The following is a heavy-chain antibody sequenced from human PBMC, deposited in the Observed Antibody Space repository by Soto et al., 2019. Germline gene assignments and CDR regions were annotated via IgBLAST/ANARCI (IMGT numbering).Heavy chain of an antibody. D-gene: IGHD3-9*01. Sequence: SETLSLTCTVSGHAISRYYWTWIRQPPGKGLEWIGCIYYTGSTRYTPPVHGRVTISVDTSKSQFSVKGSVVTASDTAVYCCARLGFDLDTLSPYYNVHHYYGVDVWGQGTTVTVSS. V-gene: IGHV4-59*12. CDR2: IYYTGST. CDR3: ARLGFDLDTLSPYYNVHHYYGVDV. CDR1: GHAISRYY. J-gene: IGHJ6*02.